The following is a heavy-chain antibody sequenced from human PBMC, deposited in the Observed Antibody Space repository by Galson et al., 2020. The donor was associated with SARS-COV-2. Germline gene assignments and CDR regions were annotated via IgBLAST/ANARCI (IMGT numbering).Heavy chain of an antibody. CDR1: GFLLRTSGMC. CDR3: ARNWSTEATSRTVDY. J-gene: IGHJ4*02. CDR2: LDWDGDK. Sequence: SGPTLVKPTHTFTLTCSFSGFLLRTSGMCVSWIRQPQGKALEWLARLDWDGDKHYNTSLKTRFTISKDTSKNQVVLTMTNMDPVDTATYYCARNWSTEATSRTVDYWGQGTLVTVSS. V-gene: IGHV2-70*11. D-gene: IGHD3-3*01.